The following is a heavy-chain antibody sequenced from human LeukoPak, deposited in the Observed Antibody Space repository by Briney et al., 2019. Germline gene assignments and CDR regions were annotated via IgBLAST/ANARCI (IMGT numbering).Heavy chain of an antibody. Sequence: GRSLRLSCAASGFTFSSYAMHWVRQAPGKGLEWVAVISYDGSNKYYADSVKGRFTISRDNSKNTLYLQMNSLRAEDTAVYYCARDGLAMEYSSGRYYYYYYMDVWGKGTTVTVSS. J-gene: IGHJ6*03. CDR1: GFTFSSYA. D-gene: IGHD6-19*01. V-gene: IGHV3-30-3*01. CDR2: ISYDGSNK. CDR3: ARDGLAMEYSSGRYYYYYYMDV.